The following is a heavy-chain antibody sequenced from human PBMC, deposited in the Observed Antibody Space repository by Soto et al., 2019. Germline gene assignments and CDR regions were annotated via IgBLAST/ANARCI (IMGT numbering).Heavy chain of an antibody. J-gene: IGHJ4*02. CDR3: ARHIAVPTTRGFDY. Sequence: QVQLQESGPGLVKPSGTLSLTCAVSGASISSTNWWSWVRQAPGEGPEWIGAIYHRSATNYNPSLKSRVIISMDTSKNQLSLRLDSVTAADTAVYFCARHIAVPTTRGFDYWGQGTLVTVSS. D-gene: IGHD2-15*01. CDR2: IYHRSAT. V-gene: IGHV4-4*02. CDR1: GASISSTNW.